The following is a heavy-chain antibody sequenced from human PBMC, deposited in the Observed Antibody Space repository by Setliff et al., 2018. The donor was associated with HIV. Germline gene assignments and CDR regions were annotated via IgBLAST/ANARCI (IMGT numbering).Heavy chain of an antibody. CDR1: DYSITSGYY. J-gene: IGHJ1*01. CDR3: ATQGLTVPIPGGYFQH. D-gene: IGHD2-21*02. Sequence: SETLSLTCGISDYSITSGYYWGWIRQPPGKGLEWIGSIYRSGSTYDNPSLKSRVAISFDTSKNQFSLILTSVTAADTAVYYCATQGLTVPIPGGYFQHWGPGIQVTVSS. CDR2: IYRSGST. V-gene: IGHV4-38-2*01.